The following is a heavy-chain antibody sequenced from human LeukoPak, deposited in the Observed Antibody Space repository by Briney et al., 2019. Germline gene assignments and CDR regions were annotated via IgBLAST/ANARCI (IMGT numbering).Heavy chain of an antibody. D-gene: IGHD1-26*01. Sequence: GRSLRLSCAASGFTFSSYAMHWVRQAPGKGLEWVAVISYDGSNKYYADSVKGRFTISRDNSENTVSLQMDSLRADDTAMYYCAKMRGMPREAYHFDRWGQGTLVAVSS. J-gene: IGHJ4*02. CDR3: AKMRGMPREAYHFDR. V-gene: IGHV3-30*07. CDR1: GFTFSSYA. CDR2: ISYDGSNK.